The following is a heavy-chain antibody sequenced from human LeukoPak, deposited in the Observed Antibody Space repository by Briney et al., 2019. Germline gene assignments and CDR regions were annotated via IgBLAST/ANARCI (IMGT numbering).Heavy chain of an antibody. D-gene: IGHD6-6*01. J-gene: IGHJ4*02. CDR3: ARSLLAARPPGGY. Sequence: GGSLRLSCEGSGFTFSNYWMGWVRQAPGKGLQWVANIKTDGSEKYYVDSVKGRFTISRDNAKNSLYLQMNSLRAEDTAVYYCARSLLAARPPGGYWGQGTLVTVSS. CDR2: IKTDGSEK. CDR1: GFTFSNYW. V-gene: IGHV3-7*01.